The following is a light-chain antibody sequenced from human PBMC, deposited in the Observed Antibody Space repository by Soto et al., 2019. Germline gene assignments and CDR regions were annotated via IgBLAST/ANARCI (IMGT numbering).Light chain of an antibody. J-gene: IGKJ1*01. CDR3: QQRDNWPWT. CDR1: PSVRSN. Sequence: EIVLTQSPATLSLSPGERATLSCRASPSVRSNLAWYQQKPGQAPRLLIYDAANRATRVPGRFSGSGSGIDFTLTISNLEPEDFAVYYCQQRDNWPWTFGQGAKVEIK. CDR2: DAA. V-gene: IGKV3-11*01.